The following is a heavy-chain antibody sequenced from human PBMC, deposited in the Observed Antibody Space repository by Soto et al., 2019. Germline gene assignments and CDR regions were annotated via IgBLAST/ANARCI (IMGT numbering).Heavy chain of an antibody. CDR1: GGSISSSSYY. D-gene: IGHD6-19*01. V-gene: IGHV4-39*01. CDR3: ARKGSRGWYNWTAFDI. J-gene: IGHJ3*02. Sequence: QLQLQESGPGLVKPSETLSLTCTVSGGSISSSSYYWGWIRQPPGKGLEWIGSIYYSGSTYYNPSLKSRVTISVHQSKTQFSLKLSSVTAADTAVYYCARKGSRGWYNWTAFDIWGQGTMVTVSS. CDR2: IYYSGST.